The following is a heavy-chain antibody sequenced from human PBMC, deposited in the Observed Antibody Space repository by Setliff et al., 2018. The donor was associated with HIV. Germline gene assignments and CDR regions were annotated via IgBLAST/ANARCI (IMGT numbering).Heavy chain of an antibody. CDR2: SIPILGIG. CDR3: ARSPGDYLFDY. Sequence: SVKVSCKASGGTFSSYTINWVRQAPGQGLEWMGRSIPILGIGNDEQAQKVQGRVTITRDAAASTAYMELSSLRSEDTAVYYCARSPGDYLFDYWGQGTLVTVSS. V-gene: IGHV1-69*02. J-gene: IGHJ4*02. D-gene: IGHD4-17*01. CDR1: GGTFSSYT.